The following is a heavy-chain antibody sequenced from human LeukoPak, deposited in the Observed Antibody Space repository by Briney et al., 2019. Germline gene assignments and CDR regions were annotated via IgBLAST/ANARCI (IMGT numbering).Heavy chain of an antibody. J-gene: IGHJ6*02. Sequence: GGSLRLSCAASGFTFSSYWMHWVRQAPGKGLVWVSRINSDGSSTSYADSVKGRFTISRDNAKNTLYLQMNSLRAEDTAVYYCARGHEAGTGFGYYYYGMDVWGQGTTVTVSS. CDR1: GFTFSSYW. D-gene: IGHD6-19*01. V-gene: IGHV3-74*01. CDR2: INSDGSST. CDR3: ARGHEAGTGFGYYYYGMDV.